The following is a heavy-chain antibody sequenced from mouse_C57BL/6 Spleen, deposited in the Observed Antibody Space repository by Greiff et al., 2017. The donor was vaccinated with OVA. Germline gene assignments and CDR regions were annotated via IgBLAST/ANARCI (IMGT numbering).Heavy chain of an antibody. D-gene: IGHD1-1*01. V-gene: IGHV5-9-1*02. Sequence: EVKLMESGEGLVKPGGSLKLSCAASGFTFSSYAMSWVRQTPEKRLEWVAYISSGGDYIYYADPVKGRFTLSRDNARNTLYLQMSSLKSEETAMYYCTRYYYGSSPSYWYFDVWGTGTTVTVSS. CDR2: ISSGGDYI. J-gene: IGHJ1*03. CDR3: TRYYYGSSPSYWYFDV. CDR1: GFTFSSYA.